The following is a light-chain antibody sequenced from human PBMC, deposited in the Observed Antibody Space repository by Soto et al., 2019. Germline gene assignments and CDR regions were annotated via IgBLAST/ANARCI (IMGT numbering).Light chain of an antibody. Sequence: DIPMTQSPSTLAASLGDRVTITCGASQSITSYLNWYQQKPGKAPKLLIYAASSLQSGVPSRFSGSGSGTDFTLTISSLQPEDFATYYCQQSYSTPITLGQGTRLEIK. J-gene: IGKJ5*01. V-gene: IGKV1-39*01. CDR1: QSITSY. CDR2: AAS. CDR3: QQSYSTPIT.